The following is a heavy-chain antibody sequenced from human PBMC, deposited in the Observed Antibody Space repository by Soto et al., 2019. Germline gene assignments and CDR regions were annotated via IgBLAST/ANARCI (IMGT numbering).Heavy chain of an antibody. D-gene: IGHD3-16*01. V-gene: IGHV3-33*01. CDR2: IWYDGSNK. CDR3: ARDLASYSGHGVNY. J-gene: IGHJ4*02. CDR1: GFTFSSYG. Sequence: PGGSLRLSWAASGFTFSSYGMHWVRQAPGKGLEWVAVIWYDGSNKYYADSVKGRFTISRDNSKNTLYLQMNSLRAEDTAVYYCARDLASYSGHGVNYWGQGTLVTVSS.